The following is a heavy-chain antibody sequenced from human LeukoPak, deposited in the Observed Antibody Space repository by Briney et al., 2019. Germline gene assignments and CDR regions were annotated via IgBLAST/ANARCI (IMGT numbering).Heavy chain of an antibody. V-gene: IGHV4-34*01. Sequence: SETLSLTCAVYGGSFSGYYWSWIRQPLGKGLEWIGEINHSGSTNYNPSLKSRVTISVDTSKNQFSLKLSSVTAADTAVYYCARGPHGDYTEATLDYWGQGTLVTVSS. D-gene: IGHD4-17*01. CDR3: ARGPHGDYTEATLDY. CDR2: INHSGST. CDR1: GGSFSGYY. J-gene: IGHJ4*02.